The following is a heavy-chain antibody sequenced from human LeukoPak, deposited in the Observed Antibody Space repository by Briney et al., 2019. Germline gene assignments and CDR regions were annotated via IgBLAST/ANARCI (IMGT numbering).Heavy chain of an antibody. Sequence: PGGSLRLSCAASGFTFSSYEMNWVRQAPGKGLEWVSSISSSSSYIYYADSVKGRFTISRDNSKNTLYLQMNSLRAEDTALYYCAREGELYGDYEFDYWGQGTLVTVSS. J-gene: IGHJ4*02. CDR1: GFTFSSYE. D-gene: IGHD4-17*01. CDR3: AREGELYGDYEFDY. CDR2: ISSSSSYI. V-gene: IGHV3-21*04.